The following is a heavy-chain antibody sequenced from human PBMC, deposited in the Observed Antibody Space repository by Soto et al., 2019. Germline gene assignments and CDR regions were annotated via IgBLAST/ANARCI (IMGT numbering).Heavy chain of an antibody. CDR3: ASDAYYDMGV. CDR1: GFTFSTYW. Sequence: EVQLVESGGGLVQPGGSLRLSCVGSGFTFSTYWMHWVRQAPGKGLVWVSRINSDGSTTNYADSVKGRFTISRDNAKNTLYLQMISLRAEDTAVYYCASDAYYDMGVWGRGTTVTVSS. J-gene: IGHJ6*02. CDR2: INSDGSTT. V-gene: IGHV3-74*01.